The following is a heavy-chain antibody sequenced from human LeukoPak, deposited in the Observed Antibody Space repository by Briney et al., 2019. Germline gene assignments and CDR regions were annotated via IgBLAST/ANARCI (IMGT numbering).Heavy chain of an antibody. V-gene: IGHV1-69*13. CDR1: GGTFSSYA. CDR3: ARAGYDFWSGSGYYYYMDV. CDR2: IIPMFGTP. D-gene: IGHD3-3*01. J-gene: IGHJ6*03. Sequence: SVKVSCKASGGTFSSYAISWVRQAPGQGLEWMGGIIPMFGTPNYAQKFQGRVTITADESTSTAYMELSSLRSEDTAVYYCARAGYDFWSGSGYYYYMDVWGKGTTVTVSS.